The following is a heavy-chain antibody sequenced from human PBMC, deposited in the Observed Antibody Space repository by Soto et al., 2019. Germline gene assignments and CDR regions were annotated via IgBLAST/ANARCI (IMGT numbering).Heavy chain of an antibody. J-gene: IGHJ6*02. CDR1: GYTFTSYG. D-gene: IGHD2-15*01. V-gene: IGHV1-18*01. CDR2: ISAYNGNT. Sequence: QVQLVQSGAEVKKPGASVKVSCKASGYTFTSYGISWVRQAPGQGRAWMGWISAYNGNTHYSQKLQGSVTMTTDTSTSTAYMELRSLRSDDTDVYYCARAGERTVVKGEDPDPYYYYGMDVWVQGTTVTFSS. CDR3: ARAGERTVVKGEDPDPYYYYGMDV.